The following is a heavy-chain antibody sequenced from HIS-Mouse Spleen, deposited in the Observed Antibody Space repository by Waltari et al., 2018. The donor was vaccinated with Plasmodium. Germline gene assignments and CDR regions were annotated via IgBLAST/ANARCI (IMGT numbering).Heavy chain of an antibody. CDR2: INHSGST. Sequence: QVQLQQWGAGLLKPSETLSLTCAVYGGSFSGYYWSWIRQPPGKGLGWIGEINHSGSTNSNPALNGRVTISVDTSKNQFSLKLSSVTAADTAVYYCARGVGYCSGGSCDHYFDYWGQGTLVTVSS. CDR1: GGSFSGYY. CDR3: ARGVGYCSGGSCDHYFDY. V-gene: IGHV4-34*01. D-gene: IGHD2-15*01. J-gene: IGHJ4*02.